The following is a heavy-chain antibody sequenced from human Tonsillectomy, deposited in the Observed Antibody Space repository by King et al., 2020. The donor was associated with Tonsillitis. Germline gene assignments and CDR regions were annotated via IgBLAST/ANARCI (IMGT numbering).Heavy chain of an antibody. CDR1: GGSISSSDPY. CDR3: ARYVSGSFDY. Sequence: QLQESGPGVVKPSETLSLTCTVSGGSISSSDPYWAWIRQPPGKGLGGIGYMYRSGTIFKNPSPKSPITISGGTSGNRFSLKLSSVTAADTAVYFCARYVSGSFDYWGQGALVTVSS. V-gene: IGHV4-39*01. CDR2: MYRSGTI. D-gene: IGHD1-26*01. J-gene: IGHJ4*02.